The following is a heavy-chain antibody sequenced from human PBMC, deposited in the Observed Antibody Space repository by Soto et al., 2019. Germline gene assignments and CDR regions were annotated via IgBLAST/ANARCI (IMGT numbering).Heavy chain of an antibody. V-gene: IGHV1-2*04. D-gene: IGHD6-19*01. CDR2: INPNSGGT. J-gene: IGHJ4*02. CDR1: GYTFTGYY. Sequence: QVQLVQAGAEVKMPGASVKVSCKASGYTFTGYYMHWVRQAPGQGLEWMGWINPNSGGTNYAQKFQGWVTKTRDTSISTAYMELSRLRSDDTAVYYCTRDGDSSGLFDYWGQGTLVTVSS. CDR3: TRDGDSSGLFDY.